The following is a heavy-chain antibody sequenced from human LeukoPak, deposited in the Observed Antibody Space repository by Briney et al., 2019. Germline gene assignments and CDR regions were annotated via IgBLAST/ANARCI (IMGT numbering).Heavy chain of an antibody. D-gene: IGHD3-22*01. CDR2: IKSKTDGGTT. V-gene: IGHV3-15*01. Sequence: PGGSLRLSCAASGFTFSNAWMSWVRQAPGKGLEWVGRIKSKTDGGTTDYAAPVKGRFTISRDDSKNTLYLQMNSLKTEDTAVYYCTTRASYYYDSSGYYEFDAFDIWGQGTMVTVSS. CDR3: TTRASYYYDSSGYYEFDAFDI. CDR1: GFTFSNAW. J-gene: IGHJ3*02.